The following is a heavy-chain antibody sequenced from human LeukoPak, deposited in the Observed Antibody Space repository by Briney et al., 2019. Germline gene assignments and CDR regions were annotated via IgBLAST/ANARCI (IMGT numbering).Heavy chain of an antibody. V-gene: IGHV4-34*01. CDR2: INHSGST. J-gene: IGHJ4*02. CDR3: ARGPRLNYDYVRGSYSW. D-gene: IGHD3-16*01. Sequence: SETLSLTCAVYGGSFSGYYWSWIRQPPGKGLEWIGEINHSGSTNYNPSLKSRVTISVDTSKNQFSLKLSSVTAADTAVYYCARGPRLNYDYVRGSYSWWGQGTLVTVSS. CDR1: GGSFSGYY.